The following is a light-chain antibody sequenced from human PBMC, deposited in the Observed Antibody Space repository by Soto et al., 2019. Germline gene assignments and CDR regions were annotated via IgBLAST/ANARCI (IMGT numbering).Light chain of an antibody. CDR1: QSVGMY. Sequence: EVVLTQSPATLSLSPGERATLSCRASQSVGMYLAWYQHKPGQAPRLLIYDASNRATGIPARFSGSGSGTDFTLTISSLEPEDFAVYYCQHRYSWPLTFGGGTRVDIK. J-gene: IGKJ4*01. CDR3: QHRYSWPLT. V-gene: IGKV3-11*01. CDR2: DAS.